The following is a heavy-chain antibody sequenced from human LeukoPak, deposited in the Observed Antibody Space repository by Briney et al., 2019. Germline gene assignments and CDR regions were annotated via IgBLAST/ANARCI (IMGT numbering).Heavy chain of an antibody. D-gene: IGHD3-22*01. CDR1: GGSISSYY. V-gene: IGHV4-4*07. Sequence: SETLSLTCTVSGGSISSYYWSWIRQPAGKGLEWIGRIYTSGSTNYNPSLKSRVTMSVDTSKNQFSLKLSSVTAADTAVYYCARDSHDSSGRPGGDYCYYYMDVWGKGTTVTVSS. CDR3: ARDSHDSSGRPGGDYCYYYMDV. CDR2: IYTSGST. J-gene: IGHJ6*03.